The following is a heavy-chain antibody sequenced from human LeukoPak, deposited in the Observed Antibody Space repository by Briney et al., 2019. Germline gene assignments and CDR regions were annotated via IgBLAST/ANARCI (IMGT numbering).Heavy chain of an antibody. Sequence: ASVKVSCKASGYTFTGYYMHWVRQAPGQGLEWMGRINPNSGGTNYARKFQGRVTMTRDTSISTAYMELSRLRSDDTAVYYCAEDSYGDYGGYWGQGTLVTVSS. CDR2: INPNSGGT. J-gene: IGHJ4*02. V-gene: IGHV1-2*06. D-gene: IGHD4-17*01. CDR3: AEDSYGDYGGY. CDR1: GYTFTGYY.